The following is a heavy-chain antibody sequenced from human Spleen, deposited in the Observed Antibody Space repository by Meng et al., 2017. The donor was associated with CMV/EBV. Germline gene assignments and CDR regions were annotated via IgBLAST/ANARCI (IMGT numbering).Heavy chain of an antibody. D-gene: IGHD6-6*01. Sequence: ASVKVSCKASGANFDTLTSYTFSWLRQAPGQGLEWMGWINPNSGGTNYAQKFQGRVTMTRDTSISTAYMELSRLRSDDTAVYYCAREPARRQYSSSGTYYYYGMDVWGQGTTVTVSS. V-gene: IGHV1-2*02. CDR2: INPNSGGT. CDR3: AREPARRQYSSSGTYYYYGMDV. J-gene: IGHJ6*02. CDR1: GANFDTLTSYT.